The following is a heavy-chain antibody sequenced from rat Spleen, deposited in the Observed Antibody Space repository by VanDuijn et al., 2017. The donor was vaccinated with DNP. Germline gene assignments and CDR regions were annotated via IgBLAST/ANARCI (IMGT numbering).Heavy chain of an antibody. Sequence: QVQLKESGPGLVQPSQTLSLTCSVSGFSLTDYSVHWVRQPPGKGLEWMGIIRSGGSTDYNSALKPRLSISRDTSKSQVFLTMNSLQTEDTGIYYCNRKRDGDYWGQGVMVTVSS. CDR1: GFSLTDYS. CDR2: IRSGGST. CDR3: NRKRDGDY. D-gene: IGHD1-12*02. J-gene: IGHJ2*01. V-gene: IGHV2-19*01.